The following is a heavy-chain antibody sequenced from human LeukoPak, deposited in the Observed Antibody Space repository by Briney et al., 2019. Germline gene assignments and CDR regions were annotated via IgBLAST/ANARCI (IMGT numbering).Heavy chain of an antibody. CDR3: ARGPGGTN. CDR2: INHSGST. CDR1: GGSISSGGYY. V-gene: IGHV4-39*07. D-gene: IGHD4-23*01. J-gene: IGHJ4*02. Sequence: SETLSLTCTVSGGSISSGGYYWSWIRQPPGKGLEWIGEINHSGSTNYNPSLKSRVTISVDTSKNQSSLKLSSVTAADTAVYYCARGPGGTNWGQGTLVTVSS.